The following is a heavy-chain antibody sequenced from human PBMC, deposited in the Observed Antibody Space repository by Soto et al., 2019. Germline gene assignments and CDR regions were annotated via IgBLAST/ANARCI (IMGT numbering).Heavy chain of an antibody. CDR1: GGTFRTDA. J-gene: IGHJ6*02. D-gene: IGHD1-1*01. CDR3: AREMSTTLYYFGMDV. CDR2: IIPIFDTP. V-gene: IGHV1-69*01. Sequence: HVQLVQSGAVVKKSGSSVKVSCKTSGGTFRTDAISWVRQAPGQGLEWMGGIIPIFDTPNYAQKFQGRVTITADESTSTAYMDLSRLRPEDTAVYYCAREMSTTLYYFGMDVWGQGTTVTVSS.